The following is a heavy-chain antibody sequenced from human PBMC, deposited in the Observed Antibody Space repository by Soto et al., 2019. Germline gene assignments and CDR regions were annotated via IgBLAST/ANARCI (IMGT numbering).Heavy chain of an antibody. D-gene: IGHD6-6*01. CDR1: GGSFSGYY. CDR3: ARAGRIAARPTNP. V-gene: IGHV4-34*01. J-gene: IGHJ5*02. Sequence: KSSETLSLTCAVYGGSFSGYYWSWIRQPPGKGLEWIGEINHSGSTNYNPSLKSRVTISVDTSKNQFSLKLSSVTAADTAVYYCARAGRIAARPTNPWGQGTLVTVSP. CDR2: INHSGST.